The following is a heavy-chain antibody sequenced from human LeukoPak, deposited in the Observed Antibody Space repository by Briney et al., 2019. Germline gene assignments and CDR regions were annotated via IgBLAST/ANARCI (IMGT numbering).Heavy chain of an antibody. D-gene: IGHD3-22*01. V-gene: IGHV3-30*02. CDR1: GFTFNSYG. J-gene: IGHJ4*02. CDR2: MRYDGSNK. CDR3: ATDYYDSSGYYSGDSGFDY. Sequence: AGGSLRLSCAASGFTFNSYGMHWVRQAPGKGLEWVAFMRYDGSNKYYADSVKGRFTISRDNSKNTLYLQMNSLRAEDTAVYYCATDYYDSSGYYSGDSGFDYWGQGTLVTVSS.